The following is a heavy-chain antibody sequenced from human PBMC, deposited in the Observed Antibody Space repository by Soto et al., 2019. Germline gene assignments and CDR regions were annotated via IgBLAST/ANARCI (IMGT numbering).Heavy chain of an antibody. J-gene: IGHJ6*03. CDR2: IKAGNGNT. Sequence: QVQFVQSGAEVKKPGASVKVSCKASGYTFTSYAMHWVRQATVQRLEWMGWIKAGNGNTKYSQKFQGRVTITRDTSASTAYMELRSLRSEDTAVYFCARLAEYCSGGSCYSRAYYYLDVWGKGTTVTVSS. V-gene: IGHV1-3*01. D-gene: IGHD2-15*01. CDR1: GYTFTSYA. CDR3: ARLAEYCSGGSCYSRAYYYLDV.